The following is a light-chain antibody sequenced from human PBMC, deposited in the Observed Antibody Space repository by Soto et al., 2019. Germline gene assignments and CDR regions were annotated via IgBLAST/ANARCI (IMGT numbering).Light chain of an antibody. CDR3: QQYGSSPLLN. Sequence: EIVLTQSPGTLSLSQGDRATLSCRASPIVSSTKLAWYQQKPGPAPRVLIYAASRRAAGIPDRFSGSGSGTDFPLTISRLEHEDLAVYYCQQYGSSPLLNVGGGTKVEIK. CDR2: AAS. V-gene: IGKV3-20*01. CDR1: PIVSSTK. J-gene: IGKJ4*01.